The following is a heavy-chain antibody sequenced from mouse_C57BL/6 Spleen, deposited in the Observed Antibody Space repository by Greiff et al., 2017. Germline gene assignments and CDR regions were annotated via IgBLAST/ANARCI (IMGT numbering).Heavy chain of an antibody. Sequence: EVKLQESGGDLVKPGGSLKLSCAASGFTFSSYGMSWVRQTPDKRLEWVATISSGGSYTYYPDSVKGRFTISRDNAKNTLYLQMSSLKSEDTAMYYCARSYGNSLDYWGQGTTLTVSS. J-gene: IGHJ2*01. V-gene: IGHV5-6*01. D-gene: IGHD2-1*01. CDR1: GFTFSSYG. CDR2: ISSGGSYT. CDR3: ARSYGNSLDY.